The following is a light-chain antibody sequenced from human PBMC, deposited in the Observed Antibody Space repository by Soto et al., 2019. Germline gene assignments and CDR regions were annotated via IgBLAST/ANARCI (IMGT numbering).Light chain of an antibody. CDR3: QQYYTYRT. CDR2: KSS. V-gene: IGKV1-5*03. J-gene: IGKJ1*01. Sequence: DIQMTQSPSTLSASVGDRVTITCRASQTISSWLAWYQQKPGKAPNLLIYKSSSLESGVPSRFSGSGSGTEFTLTISSLQPDDFATYYCQQYYTYRTFGQGTKVDIK. CDR1: QTISSW.